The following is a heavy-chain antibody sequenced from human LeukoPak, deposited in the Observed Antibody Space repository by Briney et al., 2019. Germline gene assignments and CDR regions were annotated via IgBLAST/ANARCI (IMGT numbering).Heavy chain of an antibody. CDR3: AKGGRGSYCSGGSCYFDY. V-gene: IGHV3-30*18. CDR1: GFTFSSYG. J-gene: IGHJ4*02. D-gene: IGHD2-15*01. CDR2: ISYDGSNK. Sequence: PGRSLRLSCAASGFTFSSYGMHWVRQAPGKGLEWVAVISYDGSNKYYADSVKGRFTISRDNSKNTLYLQMNSLRAEDTAVYYCAKGGRGSYCSGGSCYFDYWGQGTLVTVSS.